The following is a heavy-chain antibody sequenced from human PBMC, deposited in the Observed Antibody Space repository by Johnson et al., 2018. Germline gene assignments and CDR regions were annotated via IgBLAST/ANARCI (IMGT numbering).Heavy chain of an antibody. J-gene: IGHJ6*03. V-gene: IGHV3-9*01. CDR2: ISWNSGSI. CDR1: GFTFDDYA. Sequence: VQLVQAGGGVVQPGRSLRLSCAASGFTFDDYAMHWVRQAPGKGLAWVSGISWNSGSIGYADSVKGRLTISRDHAKNSLYLQMKSLRAEDTALYYCAKGLYNWNYGDNYYMDVWGKGPTVTVSS. D-gene: IGHD1-7*01. CDR3: AKGLYNWNYGDNYYMDV.